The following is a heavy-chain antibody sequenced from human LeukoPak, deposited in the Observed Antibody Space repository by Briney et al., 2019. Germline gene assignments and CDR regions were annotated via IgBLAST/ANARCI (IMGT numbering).Heavy chain of an antibody. CDR1: GDSITGFY. CDR3: ARDPLPYRYCSSTSCHNYYMDV. J-gene: IGHJ6*03. D-gene: IGHD2-2*02. CDR2: IHYSGST. V-gene: IGHV4-59*12. Sequence: SETLSLTCTVSGDSITGFYWNWIRQPPGKGLEWIGYIHYSGSTNYNPSLKSRVTMSVDTSKNQFSLKLSSVTAADTAVYYCARDPLPYRYCSSTSCHNYYMDVWGKGTTVTVSS.